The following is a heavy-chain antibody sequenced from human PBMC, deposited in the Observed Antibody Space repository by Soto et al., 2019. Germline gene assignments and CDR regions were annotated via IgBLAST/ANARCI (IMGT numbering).Heavy chain of an antibody. V-gene: IGHV3-7*01. D-gene: IGHD2-15*01. CDR1: WVTCGDYG. Sequence: AGVSQRVRRAAAWVTCGDYGGSWVRQAQGKGLEWVANIKQDGSGKCYVDSVKGRFTISRDNSKNTLYLQMNSLRAEDTAVYYCAKDYGYCSGGSCYSSGWFDPWGQGTLVTVSS. CDR3: AKDYGYCSGGSCYSSGWFDP. CDR2: IKQDGSGK. J-gene: IGHJ5*02.